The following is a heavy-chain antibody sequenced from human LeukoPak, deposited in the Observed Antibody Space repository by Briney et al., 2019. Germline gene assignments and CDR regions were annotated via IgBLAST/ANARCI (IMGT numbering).Heavy chain of an antibody. D-gene: IGHD6-13*01. CDR2: ISGSGGST. CDR1: GGSISSYY. V-gene: IGHV3-23*01. Sequence: PSETLPLTCTVSGGSISSYYWSWIRQPPGEGLEWVSAISGSGGSTYYADSVKGRFTISRDNSKNTLYLQMNSLRAEDTAVYYCAKDPRYSSSWYYYFDYWGQGTLVTVSS. J-gene: IGHJ4*02. CDR3: AKDPRYSSSWYYYFDY.